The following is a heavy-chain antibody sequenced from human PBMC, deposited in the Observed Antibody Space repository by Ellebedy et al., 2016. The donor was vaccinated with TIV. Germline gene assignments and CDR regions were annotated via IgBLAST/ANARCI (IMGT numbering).Heavy chain of an antibody. J-gene: IGHJ4*02. CDR2: ISYDGSNK. V-gene: IGHV3-33*05. CDR1: GFTFSSYG. Sequence: PGGSLRLSCAASGFTFSSYGMHWVRQAPGKGLEWVAVISYDGSNKYYADSVKGRFTISRDNSKNSLYLQMNSLRDEDTAVYYCASILVGATYWGQGTLVTVSS. CDR3: ASILVGATY. D-gene: IGHD1-26*01.